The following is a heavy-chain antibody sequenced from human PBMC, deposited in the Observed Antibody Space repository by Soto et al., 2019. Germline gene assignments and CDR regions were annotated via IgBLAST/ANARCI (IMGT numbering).Heavy chain of an antibody. J-gene: IGHJ4*02. CDR2: IYYAGST. V-gene: IGHV4-31*03. CDR3: ATSLVTSRARVDY. Sequence: SETLSLTCTVSGGSIYTGGFYWSWIRQLPGKGLEWLGYIYYAGSTQYTPSLKSRLSISTDTSDNQFSLRLNSVTAADTAVYYCATSLVTSRARVDYWGQGTPVTVSS. CDR1: GGSIYTGGFY. D-gene: IGHD1-26*01.